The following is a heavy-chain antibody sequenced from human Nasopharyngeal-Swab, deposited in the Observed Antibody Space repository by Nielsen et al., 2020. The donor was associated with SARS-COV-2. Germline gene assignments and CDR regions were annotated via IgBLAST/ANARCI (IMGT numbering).Heavy chain of an antibody. CDR2: TYYRSQWYF. V-gene: IGHV6-1*01. CDR3: ARKAQAAEPH. Sequence: SQTLSLTCAISGDSVSSNSAAWSWIRQSPSRGLEWLGGTYYRSQWYFNYAASVKGRITINPDTSNNQFSLQLSSVTPEDTAVYYCARKAQAAEPHWGQGTLVTVSS. CDR1: GDSVSSNSAA. D-gene: IGHD1-14*01. J-gene: IGHJ4*02.